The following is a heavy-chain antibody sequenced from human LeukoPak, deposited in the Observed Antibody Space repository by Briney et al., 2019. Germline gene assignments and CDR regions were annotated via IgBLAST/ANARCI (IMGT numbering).Heavy chain of an antibody. J-gene: IGHJ4*02. CDR3: ARILRYFDWLSTFDY. CDR1: GFTFSDYY. D-gene: IGHD3-9*01. V-gene: IGHV3-11*04. CDR2: ISSSGSTI. Sequence: PGGSLRLSCAATGFTFSDYYMSWIRQASGKGLEWVSYISSSGSTIYYADSVKGRFTISRDNAKNSLYLQMNSLRAEDTAVYYCARILRYFDWLSTFDYWGQGTLVTVSS.